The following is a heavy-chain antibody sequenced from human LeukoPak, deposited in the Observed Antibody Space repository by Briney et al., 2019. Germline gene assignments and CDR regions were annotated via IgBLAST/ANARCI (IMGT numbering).Heavy chain of an antibody. V-gene: IGHV3-21*01. CDR3: ARSEHSSSSFDY. Sequence: SGGSLRLSCAASGFTLSSYSMNWVRQAPGKGLEWVSYISSSSTHIYYADSVKGRFTISRDNARHTLYLQMNSLRAEDTAIYYCARSEHSSSSFDYWGQGTLVTVSS. CDR1: GFTLSSYS. D-gene: IGHD6-6*01. J-gene: IGHJ4*02. CDR2: ISSSSTHI.